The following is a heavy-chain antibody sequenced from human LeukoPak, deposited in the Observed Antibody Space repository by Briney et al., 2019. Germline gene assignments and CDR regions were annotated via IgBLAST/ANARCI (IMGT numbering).Heavy chain of an antibody. V-gene: IGHV4-38-2*01. Sequence: SETLSLTCAVSRYSISSGYNWGWIRQSPGKGLECIGSISHSGRTYYNPSLKSRVTISVDTSKNEFSLNLSSVTAADTAVYYCARGYYGSGSYYKGNYFDYWGRGTLVTVSS. CDR3: ARGYYGSGSYYKGNYFDY. CDR1: RYSISSGYN. CDR2: ISHSGRT. D-gene: IGHD3-10*01. J-gene: IGHJ4*02.